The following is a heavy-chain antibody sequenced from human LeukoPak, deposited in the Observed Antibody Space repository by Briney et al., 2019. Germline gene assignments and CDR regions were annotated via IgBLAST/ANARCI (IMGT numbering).Heavy chain of an antibody. D-gene: IGHD3-3*01. V-gene: IGHV3-21*01. CDR2: IDSSSSYI. CDR3: ARVRSWSGQEAY. J-gene: IGHJ4*02. Sequence: GGSLRLSCAASGFTFSSYSINWVRQAPGKGLEWVSSIDSSSSYIYYADSVKGRFTISRDNAKNSLFLQMNSLRVEDTAVYYCARVRSWSGQEAYWGQGTLVTVSS. CDR1: GFTFSSYS.